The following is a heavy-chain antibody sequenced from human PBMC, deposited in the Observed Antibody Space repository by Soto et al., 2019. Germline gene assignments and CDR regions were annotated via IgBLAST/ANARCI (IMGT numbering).Heavy chain of an antibody. CDR2: IYSGGST. Sequence: EVQLVESGGGLVQPGGSLRLSCAASGFTVSTKYMSWVRQAPGKGLEWVSVIYSGGSTFYADSVRGRFTISRDNSKNTENLQVNSLSAEDTAVYYCARDPWAADYWGQGTLVTVSS. D-gene: IGHD3-16*01. V-gene: IGHV3-66*01. CDR1: GFTVSTKY. J-gene: IGHJ4*02. CDR3: ARDPWAADY.